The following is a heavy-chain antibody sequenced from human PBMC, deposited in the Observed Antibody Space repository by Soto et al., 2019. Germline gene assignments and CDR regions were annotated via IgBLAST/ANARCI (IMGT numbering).Heavy chain of an antibody. CDR1: GGSISSSSYY. V-gene: IGHV4-39*01. J-gene: IGHJ5*02. Sequence: QLQLQESGPGLVKPSETLSLTCTVSGGSISSSSYYWGWIRQPPGKGLEWIGSIYYSGSTYYNPSLKSRVTISVDTSKNQFSLKLSSVTAADTAVYYCARLWFLEWLLYQGFSWFDPWGQGTLVTVSS. CDR2: IYYSGST. CDR3: ARLWFLEWLLYQGFSWFDP. D-gene: IGHD3-3*01.